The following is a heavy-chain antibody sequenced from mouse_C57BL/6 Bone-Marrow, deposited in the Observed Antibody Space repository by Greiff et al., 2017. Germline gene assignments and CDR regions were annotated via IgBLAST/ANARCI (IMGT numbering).Heavy chain of an antibody. CDR2: IYPGDGDT. CDR3: ARYYPDV. Sequence: QVQLQQSGPELVKPGASVKISCKASGYAFSSSWMNWVKQRPGKGLEWIGRIYPGDGDTNYNGKFKGKATLTADKSSSTAYMQLSSLTSEDSAVYFCARYYPDVWGTGTTVTVSS. CDR1: GYAFSSSW. J-gene: IGHJ1*03. V-gene: IGHV1-82*01. D-gene: IGHD1-1*02.